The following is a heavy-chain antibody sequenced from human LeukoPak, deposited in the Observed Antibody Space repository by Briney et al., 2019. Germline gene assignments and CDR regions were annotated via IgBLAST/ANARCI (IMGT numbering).Heavy chain of an antibody. Sequence: ASVKVSCKASGYTFNKYAMNWVRQAPGQGLEWMGWINTNAGNPTYAQGFTGRFVFSLDTSVSTAYLQISSLKAEDTAVYYCAREDLRGYSYGFDYWGQGTLVTVSS. J-gene: IGHJ4*02. CDR1: GYTFNKYA. D-gene: IGHD5-18*01. V-gene: IGHV7-4-1*02. CDR3: AREDLRGYSYGFDY. CDR2: INTNAGNP.